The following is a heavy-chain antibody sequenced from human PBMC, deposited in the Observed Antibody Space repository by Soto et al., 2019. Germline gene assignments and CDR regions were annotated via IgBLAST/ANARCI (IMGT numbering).Heavy chain of an antibody. V-gene: IGHV4-30-2*01. CDR2: IYRSGDT. CDR1: GGSISSGDYS. CDR3: ARGHDANDD. D-gene: IGHD5-12*01. Sequence: QLQLQESGSGLVQPSQTLSLTCAVSGGSISSGDYSWSWIRQPPGKGLEWIGYIYRSGDTYYNPSLKSRVTLSIDTSKNQFSLRLNSLTAADTAVYYCARGHDANDDWGQGTLVTVSS. J-gene: IGHJ1*01.